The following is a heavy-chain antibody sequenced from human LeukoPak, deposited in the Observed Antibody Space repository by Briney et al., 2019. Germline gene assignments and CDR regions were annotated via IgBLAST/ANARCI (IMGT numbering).Heavy chain of an antibody. CDR3: ASTLAAAGENWFDP. Sequence: SQTLSLTCAVSGGSISSGGYSWSWIRQPPGKGPEWIGYIYHSGSTYYNPSLKSRVTISVDRSKNQFSLKLSSVTAADTAVYYCASTLAAAGENWFDPWGQGTLVTVSS. V-gene: IGHV4-30-2*01. CDR2: IYHSGST. D-gene: IGHD6-13*01. J-gene: IGHJ5*02. CDR1: GGSISSGGYS.